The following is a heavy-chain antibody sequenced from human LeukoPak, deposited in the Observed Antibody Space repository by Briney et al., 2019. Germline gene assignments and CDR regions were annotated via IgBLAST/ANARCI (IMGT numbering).Heavy chain of an antibody. CDR2: IRRKGNDYAT. CDR3: ARLGGSPPYFDY. J-gene: IGHJ4*02. CDR1: GFSFSGSA. V-gene: IGHV3-73*01. D-gene: IGHD3-16*01. Sequence: GWSLRLSCAASGFSFSGSAIHWIRQASGKGLERVGHIRRKGNDYATAYTASVKGRFTISRDASKNTAVLQMDSLKTEDTAVYFCARLGGSPPYFDYWGQGTLVTVSS.